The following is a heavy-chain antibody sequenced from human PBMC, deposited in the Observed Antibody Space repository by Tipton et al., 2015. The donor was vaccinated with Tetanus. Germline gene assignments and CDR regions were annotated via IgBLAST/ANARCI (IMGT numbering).Heavy chain of an antibody. CDR2: ISSDGSNE. CDR3: VKERGRGYQSHYSYGLDV. J-gene: IGHJ6*02. V-gene: IGHV3-30-3*01. Sequence: SLRLSCAASGFLFSGYAIHWVRQAPGKGLEWVAVISSDGSNEYYADSVKGRFTISRDNSQNTLSLLMNSLRPDDTAVYYCVKERGRGYQSHYSYGLDVWGRGTTVTVSS. CDR1: GFLFSGYA. D-gene: IGHD2-15*01.